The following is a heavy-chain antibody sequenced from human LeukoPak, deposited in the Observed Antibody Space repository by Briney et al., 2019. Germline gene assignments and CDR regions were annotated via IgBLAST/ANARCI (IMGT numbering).Heavy chain of an antibody. V-gene: IGHV3-7*01. Sequence: GGSLRLSCTASGFTFSTYWMTWVRQAPGKGLEWVANIKTDGTEEYYADSVKGRFTISRDNAKNPLYLHMKSLRVDDTAVYYCARRLVGGTDYFDYWGQGTLVTVSS. CDR1: GFTFSTYW. CDR2: IKTDGTEE. D-gene: IGHD1-26*01. CDR3: ARRLVGGTDYFDY. J-gene: IGHJ4*02.